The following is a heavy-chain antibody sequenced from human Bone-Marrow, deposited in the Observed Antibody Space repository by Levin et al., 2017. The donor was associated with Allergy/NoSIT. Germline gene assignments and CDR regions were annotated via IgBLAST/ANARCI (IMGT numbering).Heavy chain of an antibody. CDR1: GYRFSSYW. D-gene: IGHD1-1*01. V-gene: IGHV5-51*01. J-gene: IGHJ3*02. CDR2: IYPADSDT. CDR3: ARRVSWPLDQSLNSEAFDI. Sequence: PGESLKISCQGSGYRFSSYWIGWVRQMPGKGLEWMGLIYPADSDTRYSPSFQGQVTFSADESINPAHLQWSSLTASATAMYYCARRVSWPLDQSLNSEAFDIWDQGTMVTVSS.